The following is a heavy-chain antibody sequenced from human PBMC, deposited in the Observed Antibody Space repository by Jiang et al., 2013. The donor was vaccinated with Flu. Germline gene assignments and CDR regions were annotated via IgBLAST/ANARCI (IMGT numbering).Heavy chain of an antibody. CDR3: ARHKRGQLASFDY. Sequence: VQLVESGAEVKKPGESLRISCQGTGYTFTSNWISWVRQIPGKGLEWLGRIDPRDSYINYNPSFRGHVTISTDESISTAYLQWSSLKASDSAIYYCARHKRGQLASFDY. CDR2: IDPRDSYI. J-gene: IGHJ4*01. D-gene: IGHD3-10*01. CDR1: GYTFTSNW. V-gene: IGHV5-10-1*03.